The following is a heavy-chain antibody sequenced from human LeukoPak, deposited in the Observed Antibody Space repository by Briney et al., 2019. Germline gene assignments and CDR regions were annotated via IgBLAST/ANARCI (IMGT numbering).Heavy chain of an antibody. CDR1: GFTFSSYG. CDR3: AKWGSGYYFDY. J-gene: IGHJ4*02. CDR2: ISNTGSNK. V-gene: IGHV3-30*18. Sequence: GGSLRLSCAASGFTFSSYGIHWVRQAPGKGLEWVAVISNTGSNKYYADSVKGRFTVSRDNSKNTVYLQMNGLRTEDTAVYYCAKWGSGYYFDYWGQGTLVTVPS. D-gene: IGHD3-16*01.